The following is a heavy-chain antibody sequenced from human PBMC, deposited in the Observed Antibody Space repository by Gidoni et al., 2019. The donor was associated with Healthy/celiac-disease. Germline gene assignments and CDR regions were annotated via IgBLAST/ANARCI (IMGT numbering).Heavy chain of an antibody. V-gene: IGHV3-21*01. CDR2: ISSSSSYI. D-gene: IGHD3-3*01. CDR1: VFTFGSYR. Sequence: EVQLVASGGGLVKPGGSLSLSCADSVFTFGSYRMNWVRQAPGKSLEWVSSISSSSSYIYYADSVKGRFTISRDNAKNSLYLQMNSLRAEDTAVYYCARGGKLRFLEWLLFNWGQGTLVTVSS. CDR3: ARGGKLRFLEWLLFN. J-gene: IGHJ4*02.